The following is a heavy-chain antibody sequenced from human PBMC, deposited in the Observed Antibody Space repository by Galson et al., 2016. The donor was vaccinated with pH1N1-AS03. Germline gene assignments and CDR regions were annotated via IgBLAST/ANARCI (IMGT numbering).Heavy chain of an antibody. CDR3: AYQMGSRGDQDAFDI. D-gene: IGHD4-17*01. CDR2: MYTSGSS. Sequence: SETLSLTCTVSGGSISRYYWSWIRQPAGKGLEWIGRMYTSGSSNYNPSLKSRVTMSVDTSRTQFSLKLSSVTAADTAVYYCAYQMGSRGDQDAFDIWGQGTMVTVSS. V-gene: IGHV4-4*07. J-gene: IGHJ3*02. CDR1: GGSISRYY.